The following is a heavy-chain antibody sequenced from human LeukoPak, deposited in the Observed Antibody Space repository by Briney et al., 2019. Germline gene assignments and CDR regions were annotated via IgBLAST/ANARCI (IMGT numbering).Heavy chain of an antibody. D-gene: IGHD2-2*01. CDR1: GGTFSSYA. Sequence: SVKVSCKASGGTFSSYAISWVRQAPGQGLEWMGGIIPIFGTANYAQKFQGRVTITADESTSTAYMELSSLRSEDTAVYYCARDQGYCSSTSCYGYYYGMDVWGKGTMVTVSS. V-gene: IGHV1-69*01. J-gene: IGHJ6*04. CDR2: IIPIFGTA. CDR3: ARDQGYCSSTSCYGYYYGMDV.